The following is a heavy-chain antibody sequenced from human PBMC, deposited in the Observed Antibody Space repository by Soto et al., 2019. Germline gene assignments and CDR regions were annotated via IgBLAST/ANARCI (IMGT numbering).Heavy chain of an antibody. CDR3: ARGLTYYYYMDV. V-gene: IGHV3-48*01. CDR2: ISSSSTTI. J-gene: IGHJ6*03. D-gene: IGHD7-27*01. Sequence: EVQLVESGGDLVQPGGSLRLSCAASGFTFSTYNMNWVRQAPGKGLEWVSYISSSSTTIYYADSVKGRFTISRDNAKDSLYLRMNSLRAEDTAVYYCARGLTYYYYMDVWGKGTTVTVSS. CDR1: GFTFSTYN.